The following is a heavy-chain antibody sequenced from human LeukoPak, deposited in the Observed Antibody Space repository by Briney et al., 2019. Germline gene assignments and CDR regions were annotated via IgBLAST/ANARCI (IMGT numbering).Heavy chain of an antibody. CDR3: ARAIAAAGNNFDP. CDR2: IYYSGST. V-gene: IGHV4-31*03. J-gene: IGHJ5*02. CDR1: GGSISSAGYY. D-gene: IGHD6-13*01. Sequence: SDTLSLTCTISGGSISSAGYYWSWLRQHPGKGREWIGYIYYSGSTYYNPSLKSRVTISVDTSKNQFSLKLSSVTAADTAVYYCARAIAAAGNNFDPWGQGTLVTVSS.